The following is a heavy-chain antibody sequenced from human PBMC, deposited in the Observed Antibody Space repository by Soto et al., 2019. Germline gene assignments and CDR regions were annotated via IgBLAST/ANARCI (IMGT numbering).Heavy chain of an antibody. CDR2: IYHSGST. J-gene: IGHJ5*02. CDR1: GYSISSGYY. D-gene: IGHD1-26*01. Sequence: PSETLSLTCAVSGYSISSGYYRGWIRQPPGKGLEWIGSIYHSGSTYYNPSLKSRVTISVDNARNTVYLQMNSLEAEDTAVDYCAKLPWEVAPSWGQGTMVTVSS. CDR3: AKLPWEVAPS. V-gene: IGHV4-38-2*01.